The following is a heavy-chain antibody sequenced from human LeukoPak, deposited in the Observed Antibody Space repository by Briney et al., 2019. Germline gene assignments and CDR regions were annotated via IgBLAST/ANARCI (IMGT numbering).Heavy chain of an antibody. CDR2: IYYSGST. CDR1: GGSISSSSYY. D-gene: IGHD3-16*01. CDR3: ARDRLKALVY. V-gene: IGHV4-39*07. J-gene: IGHJ4*02. Sequence: SETLSLTCTVSGGSISSSSYYWGWIRQPPGKGLEWIGSIYYSGSTYYNPSLKSRVTISVDTSKNQFSLKLSSVTAADTAVYYCARDRLKALVYWGQGTLVTVSS.